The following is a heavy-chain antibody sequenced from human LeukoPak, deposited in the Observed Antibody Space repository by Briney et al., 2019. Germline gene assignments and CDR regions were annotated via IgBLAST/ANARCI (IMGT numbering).Heavy chain of an antibody. V-gene: IGHV1-8*01. CDR2: MNPNSGNT. J-gene: IGHJ4*02. CDR3: ARGGVYYYDSSGYADY. CDR1: GYTFTSYD. D-gene: IGHD3-22*01. Sequence: GASVKVFCKASGYTFTSYDINWVRQATGQGLEWMGWMNPNSGNTGYAQKFQGRVTMTRNTSISTAYMELSSLRSEDTAVYYCARGGVYYYDSSGYADYWGQGTLVTVSS.